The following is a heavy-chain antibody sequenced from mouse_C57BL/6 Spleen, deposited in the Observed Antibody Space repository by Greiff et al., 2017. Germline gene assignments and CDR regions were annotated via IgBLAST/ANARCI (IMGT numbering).Heavy chain of an antibody. J-gene: IGHJ1*03. CDR2: INPGSGGT. D-gene: IGHD1-1*01. Sequence: VKLQESGAELVRPGTSVKVSCKASGYAFTNYLIEWVKQRPGQGLEWIGVINPGSGGTNYNEKFKGKATLTAYKSSSTAYMQLSSLTSEDSAVYFCAREGDGSSYWYFDVWGTGTTVTVSS. CDR3: AREGDGSSYWYFDV. CDR1: GYAFTNYL. V-gene: IGHV1-54*01.